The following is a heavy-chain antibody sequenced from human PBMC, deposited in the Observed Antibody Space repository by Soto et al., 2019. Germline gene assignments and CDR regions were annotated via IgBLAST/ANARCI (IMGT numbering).Heavy chain of an antibody. V-gene: IGHV4-39*01. Sequence: SETLSLTCTVSGGSISSSSYYWGWIRQPPGKGLEWIGSIYYSGSTYYNPSLKSRVTISVDTSKNQFSLKLSSVTAADTAVYYCARVDTAMVRYQPTPDDAFDIWGQGTMVTVSS. CDR1: GGSISSSSYY. J-gene: IGHJ3*02. CDR2: IYYSGST. CDR3: ARVDTAMVRYQPTPDDAFDI. D-gene: IGHD5-18*01.